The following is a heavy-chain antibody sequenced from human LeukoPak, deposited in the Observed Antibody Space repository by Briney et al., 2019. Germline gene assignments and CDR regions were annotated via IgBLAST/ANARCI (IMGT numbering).Heavy chain of an antibody. J-gene: IGHJ6*02. CDR1: GGSFSGYY. CDR3: ARGPCGGDCYDYYYGMDV. V-gene: IGHV4-34*01. Sequence: PSETLSLTCAVYGGSFSGYYWSWLRQPPGKGLEWIGEINHSGSTNYNPSLKSRVTISVDTSKNQFSLKLSSVTAADAAVYYCARGPCGGDCYDYYYGMDVWGQGTTVTVSS. D-gene: IGHD2-21*02. CDR2: INHSGST.